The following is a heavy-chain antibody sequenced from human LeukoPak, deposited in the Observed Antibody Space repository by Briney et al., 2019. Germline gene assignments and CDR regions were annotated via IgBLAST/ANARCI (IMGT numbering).Heavy chain of an antibody. CDR2: ISGSGGTT. Sequence: PGGSLRLSCAASGFTFSNYAMTWVRLAPGKGLEWVSGISGSGGTTYYADSVKGRFTISRDNSKNTLYLQMKSLRAEDTALYYCARDLHYYVAMDVWGQGTTVTVSS. CDR3: ARDLHYYVAMDV. CDR1: GFTFSNYA. J-gene: IGHJ6*02. D-gene: IGHD3-10*02. V-gene: IGHV3-23*01.